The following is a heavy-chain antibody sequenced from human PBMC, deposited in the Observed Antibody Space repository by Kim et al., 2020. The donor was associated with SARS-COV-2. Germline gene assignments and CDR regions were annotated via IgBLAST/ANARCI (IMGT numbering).Heavy chain of an antibody. J-gene: IGHJ4*02. D-gene: IGHD2-15*01. CDR2: INPDDGGT. CDR1: GYTFTDYY. Sequence: ASVKVSCKTSGYTFTDYYIHWVRQAPGQGLEWMGWINPDDGGTRFAQKFQGRVTMTTDTSTSTAYMELSGLRSDDTAVYYCARDSAAPVEDFDYWGQGT. CDR3: ARDSAAPVEDFDY. V-gene: IGHV1-2*02.